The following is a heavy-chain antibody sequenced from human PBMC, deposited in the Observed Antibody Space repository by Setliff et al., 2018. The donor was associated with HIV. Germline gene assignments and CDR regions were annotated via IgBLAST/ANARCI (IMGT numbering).Heavy chain of an antibody. CDR2: IYYSGST. CDR3: ASPSDQTAGGFDI. J-gene: IGHJ3*02. D-gene: IGHD2-15*01. V-gene: IGHV4-31*03. CDR1: GGSVSRSSYY. Sequence: KPSETLSLTCTVSGGSVSRSSYYWGWIRQLPGKGLEWIGYIYYSGSTYYNPSLKSRVTISVDTSKNQFSLKLSSVTAADTAVYYCASPSDQTAGGFDIWGQGTMVTVSS.